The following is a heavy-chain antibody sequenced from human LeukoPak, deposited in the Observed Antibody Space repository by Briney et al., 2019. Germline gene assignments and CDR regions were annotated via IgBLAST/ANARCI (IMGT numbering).Heavy chain of an antibody. J-gene: IGHJ4*02. Sequence: SVKVSCKASGGTFSSYAISWVRQAPGQGLEWMGGIIPIFGTANYAQKFQGRVTITADTSTDTAYMELSSLRSEDTAVYYCATLGVYDTLDYWGQGTLVTVSS. D-gene: IGHD3-3*01. CDR1: GGTFSSYA. V-gene: IGHV1-69*06. CDR2: IIPIFGTA. CDR3: ATLGVYDTLDY.